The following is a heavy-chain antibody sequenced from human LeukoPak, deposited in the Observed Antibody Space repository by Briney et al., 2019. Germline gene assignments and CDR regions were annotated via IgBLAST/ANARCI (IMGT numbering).Heavy chain of an antibody. CDR1: GGSISSSSYY. CDR3: ARRDYYGSGSYYNFDY. Sequence: PSETLSLTCTVSGGSISSSSYYWGWFRQPPGKGLEWIGSIYYSGSTYYNPSLKSRVTISVDTSKNQFSLKLSSVTAADTAVYYCARRDYYGSGSYYNFDYWGQGTLVTVSS. V-gene: IGHV4-39*01. J-gene: IGHJ4*02. CDR2: IYYSGST. D-gene: IGHD3-10*01.